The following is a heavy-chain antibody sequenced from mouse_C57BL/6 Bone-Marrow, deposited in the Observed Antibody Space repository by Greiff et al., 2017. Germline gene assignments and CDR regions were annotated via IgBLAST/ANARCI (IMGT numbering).Heavy chain of an antibody. CDR1: GFSLSTFGMG. J-gene: IGHJ2*01. CDR2: IWCDDDK. D-gene: IGHD4-1*01. Sequence: QVTLKESGPGILQPSQTLSLSCSFSGFSLSTFGMGVGWIRQPSGKGLEWLAHIWCDDDKYYNTALKSRLTISKYTSKNQVFLKIANVDTADTATDYCARASWAGGDYWGQGTTLTVS. CDR3: ARASWAGGDY. V-gene: IGHV8-8*01.